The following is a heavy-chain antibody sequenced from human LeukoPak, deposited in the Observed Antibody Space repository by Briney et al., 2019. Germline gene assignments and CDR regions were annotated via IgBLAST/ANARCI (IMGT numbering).Heavy chain of an antibody. J-gene: IGHJ4*02. V-gene: IGHV3-48*01. Sequence: GGSLRLSCAASGFTFSSYAMSWVRQAPGKGLEWVSYITSSSGTIYYADSVKGRFTISRDNAKNSLYLQMNSLRAEDTAVYYCARILTTGTTVSYWGQGTLVTVSS. D-gene: IGHD1-1*01. CDR3: ARILTTGTTVSY. CDR1: GFTFSSYA. CDR2: ITSSSGTI.